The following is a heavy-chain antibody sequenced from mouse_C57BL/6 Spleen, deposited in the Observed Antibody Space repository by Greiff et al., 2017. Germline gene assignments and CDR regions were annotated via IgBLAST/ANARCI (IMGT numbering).Heavy chain of an antibody. V-gene: IGHV5-9-1*02. CDR2: ISSGGDYL. J-gene: IGHJ1*03. CDR3: TRDSRYFDV. D-gene: IGHD2-5*01. CDR1: GFTFTSYA. Sequence: EVQLVESGEGLVKPGGSLKLSCAASGFTFTSYAMSWVRQTPEKRLEWVAYISSGGDYLFYAATVKGRFTISRDNARNTLYLQMRSMESEDKAMDYCTRDSRYFDVWGTGTTVTVSS.